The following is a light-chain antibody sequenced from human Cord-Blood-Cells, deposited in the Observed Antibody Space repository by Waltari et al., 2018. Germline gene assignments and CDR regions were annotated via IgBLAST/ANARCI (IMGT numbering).Light chain of an antibody. CDR2: EVS. CDR3: MQGTHWPLYT. CDR1: QSLVHSDGNTY. V-gene: IGKV2-30*02. Sequence: DVVMTQSPLSLPVTLGQPASISCRSSQSLVHSDGNTYLNWFQQRPGQSTRGLKDEVSKRDSGLPDRCSGSGSGTDFTLKICMVEAEDVGVYYGMQGTHWPLYTFGQGTKLEIK. J-gene: IGKJ2*01.